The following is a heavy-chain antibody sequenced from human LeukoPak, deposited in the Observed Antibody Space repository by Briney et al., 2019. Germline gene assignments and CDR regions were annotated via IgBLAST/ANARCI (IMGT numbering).Heavy chain of an antibody. D-gene: IGHD5-24*01. CDR2: INSEGSST. V-gene: IGHV3-74*01. Sequence: GGSLRHSCAADRSTFSSYRMHWVRQAPGKRLGLVSRINSEGSSTSYAESVKGRVTISRDNAKNTLYLQMNSLRAEDTAVYYCARAKMATIDGLYYWGQGTLVTVSS. CDR1: RSTFSSYR. J-gene: IGHJ4*02. CDR3: ARAKMATIDGLYY.